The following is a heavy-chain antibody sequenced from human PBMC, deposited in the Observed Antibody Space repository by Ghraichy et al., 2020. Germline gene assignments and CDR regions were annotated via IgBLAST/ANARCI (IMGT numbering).Heavy chain of an antibody. CDR2: IYSAGLT. V-gene: IGHV3-66*01. CDR1: GITVSTKY. Sequence: GGSLRLSCEASGITVSTKYMHWVRQAPGKGLEWVSLIYSAGLTRYADSVRDRFTISRDSSTNKLFLQMDSLRAEDTAVYYFVGGNCGGDCYFDYWGQGTLVTVSS. D-gene: IGHD2-21*01. J-gene: IGHJ4*02. CDR3: VGGNCGGDCYFDY.